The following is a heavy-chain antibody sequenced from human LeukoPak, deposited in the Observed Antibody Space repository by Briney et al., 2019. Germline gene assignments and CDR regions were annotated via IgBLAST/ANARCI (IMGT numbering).Heavy chain of an antibody. CDR2: VYYSGSN. Sequence: PSETLSLTCNVSGGSISSGDYYWSWIRQPPGKGLEWIGYVYYSGSNYYNPSLKSRVTISVDTSKNQSSLKLSSVTAADTVVYYCARSTGGCLSVATTAYYSDYWGQGTLVTVSS. CDR3: ARSTGGCLSVATTAYYSDY. CDR1: GGSISSGDYY. D-gene: IGHD4-17*01. V-gene: IGHV4-30-4*01. J-gene: IGHJ4*02.